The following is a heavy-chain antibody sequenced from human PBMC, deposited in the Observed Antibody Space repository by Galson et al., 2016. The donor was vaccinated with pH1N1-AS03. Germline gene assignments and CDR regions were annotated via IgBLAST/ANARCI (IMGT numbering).Heavy chain of an antibody. D-gene: IGHD2-2*01. V-gene: IGHV3-7*01. J-gene: IGHJ6*03. CDR3: ARGWPLVVPGTIVRYYYYMDV. CDR1: GFMFSKYW. CDR2: IKEDGSEK. Sequence: SLRLSCAASGFMFSKYWINWVRQAPGKGLEWVANIKEDGSEKDHVDSVKGRFTISRDNAKYSLYLHVNSLRAEDTAVYYCARGWPLVVPGTIVRYYYYMDVWGKGTTVTVSS.